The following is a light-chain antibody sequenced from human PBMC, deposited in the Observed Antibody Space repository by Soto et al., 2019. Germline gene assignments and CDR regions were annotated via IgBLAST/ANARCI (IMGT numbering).Light chain of an antibody. CDR3: QRYNSLYT. V-gene: IGKV1-5*03. Sequence: DIQMTQSPSTLSASVGDRVTITCRASQSISSWLAWYQQKPGKAPKLLIYKASSLESGVPSRFSGSGSGTDSTLTISSLQPDDFATYYCQRYNSLYTFGQGTKLEIK. CDR1: QSISSW. J-gene: IGKJ2*01. CDR2: KAS.